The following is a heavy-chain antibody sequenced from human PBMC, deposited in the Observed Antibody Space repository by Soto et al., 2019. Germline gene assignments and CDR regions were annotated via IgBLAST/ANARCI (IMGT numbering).Heavy chain of an antibody. J-gene: IGHJ6*02. CDR3: RRSSRYSTDV. V-gene: IGHV4-39*01. CDR1: GDSIRSSSY. Sequence: SLTLSLTCTVSGDSIRSSSYWGWIRQPPGKGLEWIGSIYSTGNTYYNPSLNSQVTISVDTSKNQFSLNVISVTAADTAVYYCRRSSRYSTDVWGQGTTVT. CDR2: IYSTGNT. D-gene: IGHD6-13*01.